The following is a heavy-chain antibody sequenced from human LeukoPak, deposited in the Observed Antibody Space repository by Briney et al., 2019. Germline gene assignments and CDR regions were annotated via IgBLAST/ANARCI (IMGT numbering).Heavy chain of an antibody. J-gene: IGHJ4*02. CDR1: GYTFTSYY. CDR2: INPSGGST. D-gene: IGHD5-18*01. Sequence: GASVKVSCKASGYTFTSYYMHWVRQAPGQGLEWMGIINPSGGSTSYAQKFQGRVTMTRDTSISTAYMELSRLRSDDTAVYYCARDTALDYWGQGTLVTVSS. CDR3: ARDTALDY. V-gene: IGHV1-46*01.